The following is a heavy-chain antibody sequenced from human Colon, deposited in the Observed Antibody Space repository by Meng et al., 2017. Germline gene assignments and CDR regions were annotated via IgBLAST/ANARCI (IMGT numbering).Heavy chain of an antibody. J-gene: IGHJ4*02. CDR2: IDLSGKT. V-gene: IGHV4-4*02. CDR3: ARHLGWEFDY. Sequence: QVSLEEAGPGQLNPSVPLPLPCAFSGGSITSSHLWSWVRQAPGKGMEWIGQIDLSGKTDYNPSLKSRVTISLDKSMNQLFLEVYFVTAADTAIYYCARHLGWEFDYWGPGNLVTVSS. D-gene: IGHD6-19*01. CDR1: GGSITSSHL.